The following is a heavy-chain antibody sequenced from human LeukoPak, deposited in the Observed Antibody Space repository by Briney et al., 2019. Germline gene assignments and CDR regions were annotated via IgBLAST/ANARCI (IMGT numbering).Heavy chain of an antibody. V-gene: IGHV4-4*02. CDR1: GGSISSSNW. Sequence: PSETLSLTCAVSGGSISSSNWWSWVRQPPGKGLEWIGEIYHSGSTNYNPSLKSRVTISVDKSKNQFSLKLSSVTAADTAVYYCARDLRYCSGGSCPYGMDVWGQGTTVTVSS. D-gene: IGHD2-15*01. CDR2: IYHSGST. J-gene: IGHJ6*02. CDR3: ARDLRYCSGGSCPYGMDV.